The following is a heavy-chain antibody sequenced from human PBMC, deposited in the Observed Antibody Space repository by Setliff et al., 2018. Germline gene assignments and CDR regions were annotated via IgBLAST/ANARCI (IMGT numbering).Heavy chain of an antibody. Sequence: SLSCAASGFTFSSYGMHWVRQAPGKGLEWVAVIWYDGSNKYYADSVKGRFTISRDNSKNTLYLQMNSLRAEDTAVYYCAKGDITAGYAFDIWGQGTMVTVSS. CDR2: IWYDGSNK. CDR3: AKGDITAGYAFDI. J-gene: IGHJ3*02. D-gene: IGHD6-13*01. V-gene: IGHV3-33*06. CDR1: GFTFSSYG.